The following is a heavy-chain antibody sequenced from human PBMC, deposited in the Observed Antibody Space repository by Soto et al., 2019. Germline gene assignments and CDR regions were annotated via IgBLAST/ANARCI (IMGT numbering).Heavy chain of an antibody. V-gene: IGHV3-30-3*01. CDR2: IGYDGSNK. Sequence: QVQLVESGGGVVQPGRSLRLSCAASGLTLSRFAMHWVRQAPGKGLEWVAVIGYDGSNKDYADSVKGRFTISRDNSKNTLYLQMNSLRPEDTAVYYCARDPVNYYGSWTYGMDVWGQGTTDTVSS. CDR3: ARDPVNYYGSWTYGMDV. J-gene: IGHJ6*02. D-gene: IGHD3-10*01. CDR1: GLTLSRFA.